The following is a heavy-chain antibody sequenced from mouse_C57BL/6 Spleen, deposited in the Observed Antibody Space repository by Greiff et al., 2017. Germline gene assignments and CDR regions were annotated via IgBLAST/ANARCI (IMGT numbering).Heavy chain of an antibody. J-gene: IGHJ4*01. CDR1: GYAFSSSW. Sequence: QVQLQQSGPELVKPGASVKISCKASGYAFSSSWMNWVKQRPGKGLEWIGRIDPNSGGTKYNEKFKSKATLTVDKPSSTAYMQLSSLTSEDSAVYYCARWIARGGDYAMDYWGQGTSVTVSS. CDR2: IDPNSGGT. CDR3: ARWIARGGDYAMDY. V-gene: IGHV1-72*01.